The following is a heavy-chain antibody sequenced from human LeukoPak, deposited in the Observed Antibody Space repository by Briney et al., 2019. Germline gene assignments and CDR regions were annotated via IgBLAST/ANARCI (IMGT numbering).Heavy chain of an antibody. J-gene: IGHJ4*02. D-gene: IGHD2-2*01. CDR3: AKDPRRYQLLPYYFDY. CDR1: GFTFTSYA. V-gene: IGHV3-23*01. Sequence: GGSLRLSCAASGFTFTSYAMSWVRQAPGKGLEGVSVISGGGGITYYADSVKGRFTISRDNSKNTLYLQMNSLRAEDTAVYYCAKDPRRYQLLPYYFDYWGQGTLVTVSS. CDR2: ISGGGGIT.